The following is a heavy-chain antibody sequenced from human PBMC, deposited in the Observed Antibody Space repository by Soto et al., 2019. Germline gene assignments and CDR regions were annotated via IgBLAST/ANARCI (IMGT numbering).Heavy chain of an antibody. CDR3: AREGATIFGVVNHPTFDY. CDR1: GGTFSSYA. Sequence: SVKVSCKASGGTFSSYAIGWVRQAPGQGLEWMGGIIPIFGTANYAQKFQGRVTITADESTSTAYMELSSLRSEDTAVYYCAREGATIFGVVNHPTFDYWGQGTLVTVSS. D-gene: IGHD3-3*01. J-gene: IGHJ4*02. V-gene: IGHV1-69*13. CDR2: IIPIFGTA.